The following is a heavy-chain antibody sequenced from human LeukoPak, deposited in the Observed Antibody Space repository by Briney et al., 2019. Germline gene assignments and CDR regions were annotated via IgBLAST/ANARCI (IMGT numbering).Heavy chain of an antibody. D-gene: IGHD3/OR15-3a*01. CDR3: AKQTGSGLFILP. V-gene: IGHV4-39*01. J-gene: IGHJ4*02. CDR2: IYYSGST. Sequence: SETLSLTCTVSGGSISSSSYYWGWIRQPPGKGLEWIGSIYYSGSTYYNPSLKSRVTISIDTSKNQFSLKLTSVTAADTAVYYCAKQTGSGLFILPGGQGTLVTVSS. CDR1: GGSISSSSYY.